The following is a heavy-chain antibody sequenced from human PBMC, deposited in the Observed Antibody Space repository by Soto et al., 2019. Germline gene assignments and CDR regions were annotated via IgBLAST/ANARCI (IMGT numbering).Heavy chain of an antibody. V-gene: IGHV4-34*01. Sequence: PSETLSLTCAVYGGSFSGYYWSWIRQPPGKGLEWIGEINHSGSTNYNPSLKSRVTISVDTSKNQFSLKLSSVTAADTAVYYCARSKGGSSGWYDYYYGMDVWGQGTTVTVSS. CDR1: GGSFSGYY. CDR3: ARSKGGSSGWYDYYYGMDV. CDR2: INHSGST. J-gene: IGHJ6*02. D-gene: IGHD6-19*01.